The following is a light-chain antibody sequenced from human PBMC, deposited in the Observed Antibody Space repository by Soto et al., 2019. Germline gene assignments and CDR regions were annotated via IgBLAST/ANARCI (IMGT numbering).Light chain of an antibody. CDR2: KAS. CDR3: QHYNSYSEA. J-gene: IGKJ1*01. CDR1: QTISSW. Sequence: DIQMTQSPSTLSGSVGDRVTITCRASQTISSWLAWYQQKPGKAPKLLIYKASTLTSGVPSRFSGSGSGTEFTLTISSLQPDDFETDYCQHYNSYSEAFGQGTKVDIK. V-gene: IGKV1-5*03.